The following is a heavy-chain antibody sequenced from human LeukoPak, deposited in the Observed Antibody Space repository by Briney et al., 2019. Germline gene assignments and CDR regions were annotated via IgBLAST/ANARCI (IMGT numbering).Heavy chain of an antibody. CDR2: ISSSSSYI. Sequence: GGSLRLSCAASGFTFSSYAMSWVRQAPGKGLEWVSSISSSSSYIYYADSVKGRFTISRDNAKNSLYLQMNSLRAEDTAVYYCARESPSGGYDAFDIWGQGTMVTVSS. J-gene: IGHJ3*02. CDR3: ARESPSGGYDAFDI. D-gene: IGHD5-12*01. V-gene: IGHV3-21*01. CDR1: GFTFSSYA.